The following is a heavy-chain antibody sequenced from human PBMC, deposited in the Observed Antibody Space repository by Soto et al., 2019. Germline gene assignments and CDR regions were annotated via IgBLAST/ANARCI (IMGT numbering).Heavy chain of an antibody. CDR2: MNPNSGNT. D-gene: IGHD2-15*01. CDR1: GYTFTSYD. V-gene: IGHV1-8*01. Sequence: GASVKVSCKASGYTFTSYDINWVRQATGQGLEWMGWMNPNSGNTGYAQKFQGRVTMTRNTSISTAYMELSSLRSEDTAVYYCAITDGYCSGGSCLIDPWGQGTLVIVSS. CDR3: AITDGYCSGGSCLIDP. J-gene: IGHJ5*02.